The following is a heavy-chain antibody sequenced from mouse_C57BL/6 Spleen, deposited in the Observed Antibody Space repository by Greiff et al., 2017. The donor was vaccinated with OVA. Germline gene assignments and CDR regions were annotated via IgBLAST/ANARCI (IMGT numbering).Heavy chain of an antibody. CDR3: ARQDDYVWFAY. V-gene: IGHV5-6*01. CDR2: ISSGGSYT. Sequence: VQLKQSGGDLVKPGGSLKLSCAASGFTFSSYGMSWVRQTPDKRLEWVATISSGGSYTYYPDSVKGRFTISRDNAKNTLYLQMSSLKSEDTAMYYCARQDDYVWFAYWGQGTLVTVSA. D-gene: IGHD2-4*01. CDR1: GFTFSSYG. J-gene: IGHJ3*01.